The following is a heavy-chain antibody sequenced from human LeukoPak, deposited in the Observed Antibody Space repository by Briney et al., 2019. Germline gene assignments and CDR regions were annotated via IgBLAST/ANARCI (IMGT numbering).Heavy chain of an antibody. CDR3: VKVDTAMAFDY. D-gene: IGHD5-18*01. Sequence: GGSLRLSCSASGFTFSSYAMHWVRQAPGKGLEYVSAISSNGGSTYYADSVKGRFTISRDNSKNTLYLQMGSLRAEDTAVYYCVKVDTAMAFDYWGQGALVTVSS. CDR1: GFTFSSYA. CDR2: ISSNGGST. J-gene: IGHJ4*02. V-gene: IGHV3-64D*06.